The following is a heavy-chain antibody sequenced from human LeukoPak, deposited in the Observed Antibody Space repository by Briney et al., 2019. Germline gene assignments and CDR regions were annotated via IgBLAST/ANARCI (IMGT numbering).Heavy chain of an antibody. Sequence: ASVKVSCKASGGTFSSYAISWVRQAPGQGLEWMGRIIPILGIANYAQKFQGRVTITADKSTSTAYMELSSPRSEDTAVYYCARASALYGSGSYYASRVAFDIWGQGTMVTVSS. CDR3: ARASALYGSGSYYASRVAFDI. J-gene: IGHJ3*02. CDR1: GGTFSSYA. D-gene: IGHD3-10*01. CDR2: IIPILGIA. V-gene: IGHV1-69*04.